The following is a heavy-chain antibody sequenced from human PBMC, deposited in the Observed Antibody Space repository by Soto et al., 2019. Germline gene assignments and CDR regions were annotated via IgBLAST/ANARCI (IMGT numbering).Heavy chain of an antibody. Sequence: QVQLVQSAGGVLQPGRSLRLSCEASGFTFSTFAMYWVRQAPGKGLEWVAVISDDGSNKYYADSVKGRFTISRDNSKNTLYLQMNSLRAEDTAVYYCAKGREMSTIDYAFDFWGQGTMVTVSS. CDR3: AKGREMSTIDYAFDF. CDR2: ISDDGSNK. CDR1: GFTFSTFA. D-gene: IGHD1-1*01. V-gene: IGHV3-30*18. J-gene: IGHJ3*01.